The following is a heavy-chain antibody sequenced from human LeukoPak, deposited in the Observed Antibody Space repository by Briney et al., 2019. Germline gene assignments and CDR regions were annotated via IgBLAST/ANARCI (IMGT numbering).Heavy chain of an antibody. CDR1: GFTFRSCT. V-gene: IGHV3-23*01. CDR2: ISDSGDRT. J-gene: IGHJ4*02. Sequence: PGGSLRLSCAASGFTFRSCTMNWIRQAPGKGLEWVSGISDSGDRTHYADPVKGRFTVSRDNSKNTLYLQMNSLRAEDTAVHYCATLPGGDLPPDCWGQGTLVTVSS. CDR3: ATLPGGDLPPDC. D-gene: IGHD3-16*01.